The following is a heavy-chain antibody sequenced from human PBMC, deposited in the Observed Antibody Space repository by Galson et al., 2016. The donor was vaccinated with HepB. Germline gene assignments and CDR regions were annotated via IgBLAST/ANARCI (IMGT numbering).Heavy chain of an antibody. CDR1: GDSFNTYA. V-gene: IGHV1-69*13. CDR2: IIPIFVTT. D-gene: IGHD6-13*01. J-gene: IGHJ6*02. Sequence: SVKVSCKASGDSFNTYAFSWVRQAPGEGLEWMGGIIPIFVTTSYAQKFQGRVTITADESTSTVYMELSSLTSEDTAVYDCARWQKFSSSGYQAYYYYSYGMNVWGQGTTFTVSS. CDR3: ARWQKFSSSGYQAYYYYSYGMNV.